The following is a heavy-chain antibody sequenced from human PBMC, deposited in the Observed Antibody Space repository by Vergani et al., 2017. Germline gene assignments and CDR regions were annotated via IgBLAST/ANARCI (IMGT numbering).Heavy chain of an antibody. CDR3: ARLLLEDSGYDFGGMDV. CDR2: IYHSGST. CDR1: GYSISSGYY. V-gene: IGHV4-38-2*01. D-gene: IGHD5-12*01. Sequence: QVQLQESGPGLVKPSETLSLTCAVSGYSISSGYYWGWIRQPPGKGLEWIGSIYHSGSTYYNPSLKSRVTISLDTSKNQFSLKLSSVTAADTAVYYCARLLLEDSGYDFGGMDVWGQGTTVIVSS. J-gene: IGHJ6*02.